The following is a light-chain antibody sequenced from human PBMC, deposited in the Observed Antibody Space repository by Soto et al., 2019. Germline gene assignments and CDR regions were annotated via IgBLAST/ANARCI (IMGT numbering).Light chain of an antibody. Sequence: DIQMTQSPSSLSASVGDRVTITCRASQSIANNLNWYQQKPGKAPKVLIYAASSLQGGVPSRFSGSGFGTDFTLTLSNLQPEDFATYYCQQRSNWPRTFGQGTKV. CDR3: QQRSNWPRT. V-gene: IGKV1-39*01. CDR1: QSIANN. J-gene: IGKJ1*01. CDR2: AAS.